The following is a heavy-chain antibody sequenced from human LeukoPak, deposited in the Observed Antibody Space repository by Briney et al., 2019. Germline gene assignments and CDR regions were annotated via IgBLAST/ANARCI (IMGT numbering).Heavy chain of an antibody. CDR3: AKDTYYNDSSGYYYDY. V-gene: IGHV3-23*01. J-gene: IGHJ4*02. CDR2: ISGSGGST. Sequence: GGSLRLSCAASGFTFSSYAMSWVRQAPGKGLEWVSAISGSGGSTYYADSVKGRFTISRDNSKSTLYLQMNSLRAEDTAVYYCAKDTYYNDSSGYYYDYWGQGTLVTVSS. D-gene: IGHD3-22*01. CDR1: GFTFSSYA.